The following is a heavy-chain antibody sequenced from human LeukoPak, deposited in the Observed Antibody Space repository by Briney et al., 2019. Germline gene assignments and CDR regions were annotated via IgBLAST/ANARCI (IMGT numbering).Heavy chain of an antibody. CDR1: GGYISSSSYY. CDR2: IYYSGST. D-gene: IGHD5-18*01. J-gene: IGHJ3*02. V-gene: IGHV4-39*01. Sequence: SETLSLTCTVSGGYISSSSYYWGWIRQPPGKGLEWIGSIYYSGSTYYNPSLKSRVTISVDTSKNQFSLKLSSVTAADTAVYYCTRLARIQLWFWGAFDIWGQGTMVTVSS. CDR3: TRLARIQLWFWGAFDI.